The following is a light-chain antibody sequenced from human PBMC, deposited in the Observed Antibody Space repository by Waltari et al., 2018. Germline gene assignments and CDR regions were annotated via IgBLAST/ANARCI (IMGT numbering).Light chain of an antibody. V-gene: IGKV3-20*01. CDR2: GAS. J-gene: IGKJ1*01. CDR1: QSISRF. Sequence: SCRASQSISRFLAWYQQKPGQAPRLLIYGASTRATGIPDRFSGIGSGTDFSLTISGLEPEDSAVYYCQHHFRLPATFGQGTKVEIK. CDR3: QHHFRLPAT.